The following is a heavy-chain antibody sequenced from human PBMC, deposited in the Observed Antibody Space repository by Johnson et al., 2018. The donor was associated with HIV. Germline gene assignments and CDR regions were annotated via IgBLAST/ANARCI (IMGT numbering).Heavy chain of an antibody. J-gene: IGHJ3*02. D-gene: IGHD4-23*01. CDR3: AGGRGWVTLNAFDM. Sequence: QVQLVESGGGLVNPGGSLRLSCAASGFSFSDYYMSWIRQAPGKGLEWVSYITSSGSTLYYADSVKGRFTISRDNAKNSLSLQMNILTAEDTAVYYCAGGRGWVTLNAFDMWGQGTLVTVSS. CDR2: ITSSGSTL. CDR1: GFSFSDYY. V-gene: IGHV3-11*04.